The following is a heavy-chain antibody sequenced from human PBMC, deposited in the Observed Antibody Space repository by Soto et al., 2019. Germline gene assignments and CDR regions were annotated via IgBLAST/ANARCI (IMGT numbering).Heavy chain of an antibody. V-gene: IGHV1-18*01. CDR3: ARDSPPPRE. Sequence: QVKLVQSGAEVKKPGASVKVSCKASGYTFTSYAIRWVRQAPGQGLEWLGWISAYNGNTNYAQQLQGRVTMYTDTSTSTADMELRSLRSDDTAVYYCARDSPPPREWGQGTLVTVSS. J-gene: IGHJ4*02. CDR1: GYTFTSYA. CDR2: ISAYNGNT.